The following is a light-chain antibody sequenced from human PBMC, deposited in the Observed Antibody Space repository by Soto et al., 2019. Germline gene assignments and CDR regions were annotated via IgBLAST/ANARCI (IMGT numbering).Light chain of an antibody. CDR3: QQRNNWPPWT. CDR1: QSVSYH. Sequence: EIVLTQSPATLSLSPGERATLSCRASQSVSYHLAWYQQKPGQAPRLLIYDASNRDTGIPARFSGSGSGTDFTLTISSLEPEDSAISYCQQRNNWPPWTFGQGTKVEIK. J-gene: IGKJ1*01. CDR2: DAS. V-gene: IGKV3-11*01.